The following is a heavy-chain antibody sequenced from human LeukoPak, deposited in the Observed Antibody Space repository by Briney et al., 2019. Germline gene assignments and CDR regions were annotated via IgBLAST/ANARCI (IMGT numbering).Heavy chain of an antibody. J-gene: IGHJ4*02. V-gene: IGHV3-30*02. CDR2: IRYEGSNK. Sequence: GGSLRLSCAASGFIFSGYGMHWVRHAPGKGLQWVTFIRYEGSNKYYADSVKGRFTISRDNSKNTLYLQMNSLRVEDTAVYYCAKESDVAAAGIDYWGQGTLVTVSS. CDR1: GFIFSGYG. CDR3: AKESDVAAAGIDY. D-gene: IGHD6-13*01.